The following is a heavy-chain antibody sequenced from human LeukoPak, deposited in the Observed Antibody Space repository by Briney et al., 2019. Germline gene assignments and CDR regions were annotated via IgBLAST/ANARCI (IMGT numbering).Heavy chain of an antibody. CDR1: GYTFTDYY. D-gene: IGHD3-10*01. Sequence: ASVKVSCKASGYTFTDYYMHWVRQAPGQGLEWMGIINPSGGSTSYAQKFQGRVTMTRDTSTSTVYMELSSLRSEDTAVYYCARGSDYYGSGSYSYYFDYWGQGTLVTVSS. CDR3: ARGSDYYGSGSYSYYFDY. J-gene: IGHJ4*02. V-gene: IGHV1-46*01. CDR2: INPSGGST.